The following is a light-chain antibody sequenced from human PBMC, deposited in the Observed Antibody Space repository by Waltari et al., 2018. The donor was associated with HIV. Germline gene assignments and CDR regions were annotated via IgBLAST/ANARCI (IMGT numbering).Light chain of an antibody. J-gene: IGLJ2*01. V-gene: IGLV3-21*04. Sequence: SYVLTQPPSLSVAPGKTARITCGGDDVGSRNVHWYQQKPGQAPVLVIYDDSARPSGIPERFSGSNSGNAATLTISRVEAGDEADYYCQVWHRTTDHLVFGGGTK. CDR3: QVWHRTTDHLV. CDR1: DVGSRN. CDR2: DDS.